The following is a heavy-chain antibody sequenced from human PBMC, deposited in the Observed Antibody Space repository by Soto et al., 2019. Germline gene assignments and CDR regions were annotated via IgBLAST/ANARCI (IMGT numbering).Heavy chain of an antibody. V-gene: IGHV1-2*02. Sequence: QLHLVQSGAVVKKPGASVTVSCSASGYPVTAYYMHWVRQAPGRGLEWMGGINPATGAAKYTQTFRGRVPMARDAAPSTVFMELSGLTSEDTAVFYFARGGGVGVAGSAAFDMWGQGTLVTVSS. J-gene: IGHJ3*02. CDR1: GYPVTAYY. CDR3: ARGGGVGVAGSAAFDM. CDR2: INPATGAA. D-gene: IGHD3-3*01.